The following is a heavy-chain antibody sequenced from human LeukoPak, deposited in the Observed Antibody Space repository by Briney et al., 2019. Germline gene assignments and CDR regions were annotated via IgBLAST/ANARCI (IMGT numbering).Heavy chain of an antibody. J-gene: IGHJ4*02. V-gene: IGHV4-59*01. Sequence: PSETLSLTCTVSGGSISSYYWSWIRRPPGKGLEWIGYIYYSGSTNYNPSLKSRVTISVDTSKNQFSLKLSSVAAADTAVYYCAREGYYDSSGTFDYWGQGTLVTVSS. CDR1: GGSISSYY. CDR3: AREGYYDSSGTFDY. CDR2: IYYSGST. D-gene: IGHD3-22*01.